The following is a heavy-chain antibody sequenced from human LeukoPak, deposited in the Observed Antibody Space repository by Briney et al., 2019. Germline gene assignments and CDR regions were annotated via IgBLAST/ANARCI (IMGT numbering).Heavy chain of an antibody. Sequence: PGRSLRLSCAASGFTLSSYSMNWVRQAPGKGLEWVSSITSSSSTYIYYADSVQGRFTISRDNAKNSLYLQMNSLRVEDTAVYYCARDNIVLVPAAILDYWGQGTLVTVSS. J-gene: IGHJ4*02. D-gene: IGHD2-2*02. CDR3: ARDNIVLVPAAILDY. CDR1: GFTLSSYS. V-gene: IGHV3-21*01. CDR2: ITSSSSTYI.